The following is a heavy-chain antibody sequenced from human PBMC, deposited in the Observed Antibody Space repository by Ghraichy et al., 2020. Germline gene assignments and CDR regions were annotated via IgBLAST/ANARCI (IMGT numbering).Heavy chain of an antibody. CDR1: GFTVSSNY. Sequence: GGSLRLSCAASGFTVSSNYMSWVRQAPGKGLEWVSVIYSGGSTYYADSVKGRFTISRDNSKNTLYLQMNSLRAEDTAVYYCARAYSSSLVLTYWGQGTLVTVSS. V-gene: IGHV3-53*01. D-gene: IGHD6-6*01. CDR2: IYSGGST. CDR3: ARAYSSSLVLTY. J-gene: IGHJ4*02.